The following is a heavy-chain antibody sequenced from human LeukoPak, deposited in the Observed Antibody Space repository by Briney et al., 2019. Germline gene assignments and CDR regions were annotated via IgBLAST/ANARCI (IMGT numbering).Heavy chain of an antibody. CDR1: GFTFSTYG. V-gene: IGHV3-33*06. D-gene: IGHD6-19*01. J-gene: IGHJ6*03. CDR2: IWYDGSNS. Sequence: PGGSLRLSCAAFGFTFSTYGMHWVSQAPGKGMEWVAVIWYDGSNSYYADCVKGRFTISRENTKNTLYLQMNSLRAEDTAVYYCAKDGSQWRLYYYYYMDVWGKGTTVTVSS. CDR3: AKDGSQWRLYYYYYMDV.